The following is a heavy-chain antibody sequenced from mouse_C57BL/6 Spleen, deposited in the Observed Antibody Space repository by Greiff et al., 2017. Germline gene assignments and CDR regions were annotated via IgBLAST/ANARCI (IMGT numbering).Heavy chain of an antibody. CDR3: ARYTSLVATNYFDY. D-gene: IGHD1-1*01. Sequence: QVKLQQPGAELVKPGASVKMSCKASGYTFTSYWITWVKQRPGQGLEWIGDISPGSGSTNYNEKFKSKATLTVDTSASTAYMQLSSLPSEDSAVYYCARYTSLVATNYFDYWGQGTTLTVSS. V-gene: IGHV1-55*01. CDR1: GYTFTSYW. J-gene: IGHJ2*01. CDR2: ISPGSGST.